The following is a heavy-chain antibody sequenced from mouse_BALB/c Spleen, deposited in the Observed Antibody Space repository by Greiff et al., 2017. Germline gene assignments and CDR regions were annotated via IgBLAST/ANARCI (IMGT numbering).Heavy chain of an antibody. J-gene: IGHJ2*01. D-gene: IGHD3-3*01. CDR3: AREGDKDY. CDR2: INPSSGYT. V-gene: IGHV1-4*01. Sequence: VQLVESGAELARPGASVKMSCKASGYTFTSYTMHWVKQRPGQGLEWIGYINPSSGYTNYNQKFKDKATLTADKSSSTAYMQLSSLTSEDSAVYYCAREGDKDYWGQGTTLTVSS. CDR1: GYTFTSYT.